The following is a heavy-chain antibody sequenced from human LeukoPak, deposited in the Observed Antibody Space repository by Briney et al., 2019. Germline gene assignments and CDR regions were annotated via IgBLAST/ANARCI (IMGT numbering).Heavy chain of an antibody. V-gene: IGHV4-39*01. D-gene: IGHD1-26*01. CDR3: ARGDSGSYSFGFDY. Sequence: PSETLSLTCTVSGGSISSSSYYWGWIRQPPGKGLEWIGGIYYSGSTYYNPSLKSRVTISVDTSKNQFPLKLSSVTAADTAVYYCARGDSGSYSFGFDYWGQGTLVTVSS. CDR2: IYYSGST. CDR1: GGSISSSSYY. J-gene: IGHJ4*02.